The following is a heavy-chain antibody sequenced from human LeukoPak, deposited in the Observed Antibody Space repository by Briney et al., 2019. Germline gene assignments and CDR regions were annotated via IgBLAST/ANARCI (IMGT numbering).Heavy chain of an antibody. V-gene: IGHV3-30*02. J-gene: IGHJ4*02. CDR1: GFTFSSYG. D-gene: IGHD3-10*01. Sequence: PGGSLRPSCAASGFTFSSYGMHWVRQAPSKGLEWVAFIRYDGSKKYYADSVKGRFTISRDNSEDTLYLQMNSLRAEDTAVYYCAKLSEGVPYWGQGTLVTVSS. CDR3: AKLSEGVPY. CDR2: IRYDGSKK.